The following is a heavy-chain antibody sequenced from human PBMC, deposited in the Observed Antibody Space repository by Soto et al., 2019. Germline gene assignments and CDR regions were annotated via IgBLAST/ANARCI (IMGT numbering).Heavy chain of an antibody. D-gene: IGHD1-7*01. Sequence: SETLSLTCTVSGGSISSSSYYWGWIRQPPGKGLEWIGSIYYSGSTYYNPSLKSRVTISVDTPKNQFSLKLSSVTAADTAVYYCARLNRNYAGMDVWGQGTTVTVSS. CDR3: ARLNRNYAGMDV. CDR2: IYYSGST. J-gene: IGHJ6*02. CDR1: GGSISSSSYY. V-gene: IGHV4-39*01.